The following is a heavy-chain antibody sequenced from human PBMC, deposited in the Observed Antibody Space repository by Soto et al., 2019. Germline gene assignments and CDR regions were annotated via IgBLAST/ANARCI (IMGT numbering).Heavy chain of an antibody. V-gene: IGHV3-30*18. CDR3: AKDLTYHDFLSGYRYGDYCDLLAV. Sequence: GGSLRLSCAASGFTFSSYGMHWVRQAPGKGLEWVAVISYDGSNKYYADSVKGRFTISRDNSKYTLYLQMNRLRAEDTAVYYCAKDLTYHDFLSGYRYGDYCDLLAVWG. CDR2: ISYDGSNK. D-gene: IGHD3-3*01. CDR1: GFTFSSYG. J-gene: IGHJ6*02.